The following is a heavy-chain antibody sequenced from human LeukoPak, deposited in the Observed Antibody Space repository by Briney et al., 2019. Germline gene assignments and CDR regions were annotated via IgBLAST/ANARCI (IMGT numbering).Heavy chain of an antibody. CDR3: ARLRYCSGGSCYSFYYYGMDV. Sequence: PSETLSLTCTVSGGSISSSSYYWGWIRQPPGKGLEWIGSIYYSGSTYYNPSLKSRVTISVDTSKNQFSLKVSSVTAADTAVYYCARLRYCSGGSCYSFYYYGMDVWGQGTTVTVSS. CDR2: IYYSGST. CDR1: GGSISSSSYY. V-gene: IGHV4-39*01. J-gene: IGHJ6*02. D-gene: IGHD2-15*01.